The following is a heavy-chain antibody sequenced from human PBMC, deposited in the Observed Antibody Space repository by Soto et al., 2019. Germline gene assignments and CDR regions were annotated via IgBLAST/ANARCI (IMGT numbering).Heavy chain of an antibody. CDR1: GGSISSYY. CDR3: ARANRGAEPYYFDY. Sequence: SETLSLTCTVSGGSISSYYWSWIRQPPGKGLEWIGYIYYSGSTNYNPSLKSRVTISVDTSKNQFSLKLSSVTAADTAVYYCARANRGAEPYYFDYWGQGTLVTVSS. J-gene: IGHJ4*02. D-gene: IGHD3-10*01. CDR2: IYYSGST. V-gene: IGHV4-59*01.